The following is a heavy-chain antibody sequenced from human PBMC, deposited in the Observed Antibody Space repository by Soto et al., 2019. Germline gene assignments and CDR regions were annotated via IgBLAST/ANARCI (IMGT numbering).Heavy chain of an antibody. D-gene: IGHD6-13*01. CDR3: ARDWGDSSSWSA. CDR2: IYYSGST. J-gene: IGHJ5*02. CDR1: GGSISSGGYY. V-gene: IGHV4-31*03. Sequence: QVQLQESGPGLVKPSQTLSLTCTVSGGSISSGGYYWSWIRQHPGKGLEWIGYIYYSGSTYYNPSLQSRVTISVDTSKNQFSLKLSSVTAADTAVYYCARDWGDSSSWSAWGQGTLVTVSS.